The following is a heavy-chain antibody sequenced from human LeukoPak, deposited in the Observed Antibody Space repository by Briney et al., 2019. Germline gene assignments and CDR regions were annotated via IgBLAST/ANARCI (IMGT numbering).Heavy chain of an antibody. D-gene: IGHD1-26*01. CDR2: IYYSGNT. J-gene: IGHJ4*02. CDR1: GGSISSTTYY. CDR3: ARSRGWERGPIDY. V-gene: IGHV4-39*01. Sequence: SETLSLTCIVSGGSISSTTYYWGWIRQPPGKRLEWIGSIYYSGNTYYNPSLKSRVTISVDTSKNQFSLKLSSVTAADTAVYYCARSRGWERGPIDYWGQGTLVTVSS.